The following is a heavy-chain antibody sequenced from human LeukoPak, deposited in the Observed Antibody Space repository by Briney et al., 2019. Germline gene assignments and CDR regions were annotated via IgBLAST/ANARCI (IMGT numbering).Heavy chain of an antibody. CDR3: ARGGNSGWRTPNDDY. CDR2: INPKSGVT. V-gene: IGHV1-2*02. Sequence: ASVKVSCEASGYSFTENYMHWLRQAPGQGLEWMGWINPKSGVTNYAQKFQGRVTMTRDTSISTAYMELRSLRSDDTAVYYCARGGNSGWRTPNDDYWGQGTLVTVSS. J-gene: IGHJ4*02. CDR1: GYSFTENY. D-gene: IGHD6-19*01.